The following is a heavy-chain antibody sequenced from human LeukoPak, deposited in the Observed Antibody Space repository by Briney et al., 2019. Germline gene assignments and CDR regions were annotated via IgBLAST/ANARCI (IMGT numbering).Heavy chain of an antibody. J-gene: IGHJ4*02. V-gene: IGHV4-59*08. CDR2: IYYRGST. CDR3: ARWVAASSIDY. Sequence: SETLPLTCTVSGGSISSYYWSWIRQPPGKGLEWIGYIYYRGSTNYNASLKSRVTISVDTSKNQFSLKPRSVTAADTAVYYCARWVAASSIDYWGQGTLVTVSS. D-gene: IGHD6-13*01. CDR1: GGSISSYY.